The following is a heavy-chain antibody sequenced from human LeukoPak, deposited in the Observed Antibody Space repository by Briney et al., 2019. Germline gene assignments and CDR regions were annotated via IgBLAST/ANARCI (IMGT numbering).Heavy chain of an antibody. D-gene: IGHD5-18*01. CDR3: ARARGYSYGTFDY. J-gene: IGHJ4*02. Sequence: SVKVSCKASGYTFSSYAISWVRQAPGQGLEWMGGIIPIFGTANYAQKFQGRVTITADKSTSTAYMELSSLRSEDTAVYYCARARGYSYGTFDYWGQGTLVTVSS. CDR2: IIPIFGTA. V-gene: IGHV1-69*06. CDR1: GYTFSSYA.